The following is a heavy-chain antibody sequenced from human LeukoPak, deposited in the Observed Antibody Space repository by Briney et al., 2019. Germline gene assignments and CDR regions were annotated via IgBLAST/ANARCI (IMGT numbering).Heavy chain of an antibody. CDR2: IRGSSIST. Sequence: SCKASGGTFSSYAISWVRQAPGKGLEWVSVIRGSSISTYYADSVKGRFTISRDNSKNTVYLQMNSLRAEDTAIYYCAKDLYGDYGGIDYWGQGTLVTVSS. V-gene: IGHV3-23*01. CDR1: GGTFSSYA. J-gene: IGHJ4*02. D-gene: IGHD4-17*01. CDR3: AKDLYGDYGGIDY.